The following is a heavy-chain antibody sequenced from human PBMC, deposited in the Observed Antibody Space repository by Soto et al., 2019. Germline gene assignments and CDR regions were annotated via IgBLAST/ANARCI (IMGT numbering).Heavy chain of an antibody. D-gene: IGHD3-10*01. CDR2: IYYSGST. J-gene: IGHJ4*02. CDR3: ARGVTMVRGVIHTPDFDD. CDR1: GGSISSGGYY. V-gene: IGHV4-31*03. Sequence: QVQLQESGPGLVKPSQTLSPTCTVSGGSISSGGYYWSWIRQHPGKGLEWIGYIYYSGSTYYNPSLKSRVTISVDTSKNQFSLKLSSVTAADTAVYYCARGVTMVRGVIHTPDFDDWGQGTLVTVSS.